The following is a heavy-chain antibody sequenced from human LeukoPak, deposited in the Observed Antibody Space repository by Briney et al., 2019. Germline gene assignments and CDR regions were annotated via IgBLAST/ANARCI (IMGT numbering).Heavy chain of an antibody. J-gene: IGHJ6*03. D-gene: IGHD3-10*01. V-gene: IGHV4-59*01. CDR1: GGSISSDY. Sequence: SETLSLTCSVSGGSISSDYWTWLRQPPGKGLEWIGYVSYSGTSNYNPSLQSRVSISLDTSKTHFSLRLTSVTAADTAMYYCARGKKGCGEVWADYYYYYYMDVWGKGTTVTVSS. CDR3: ARGKKGCGEVWADYYYYYYMDV. CDR2: VSYSGTS.